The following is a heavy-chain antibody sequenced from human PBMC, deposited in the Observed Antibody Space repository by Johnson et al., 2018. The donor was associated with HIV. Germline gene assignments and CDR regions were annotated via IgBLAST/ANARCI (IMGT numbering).Heavy chain of an antibody. CDR1: GFTFDDYG. V-gene: IGHV3-20*01. J-gene: IGHJ3*02. CDR3: ARAHDAFDI. CDR2: INWSGGST. Sequence: VQLVESGGGIVRPGGSLRLSCVASGFTFDDYGMSWVRQGPGKGLEWVTGINWSGGSTGYADSVKGRFTISRDNAKNSLYLQMNSLRAEDTAVYDCARAHDAFDIWGQGTMVTVSS.